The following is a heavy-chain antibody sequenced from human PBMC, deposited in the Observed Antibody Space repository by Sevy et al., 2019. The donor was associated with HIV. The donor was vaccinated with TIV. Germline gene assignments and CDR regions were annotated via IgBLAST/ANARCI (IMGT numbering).Heavy chain of an antibody. CDR1: GFTVSSNY. J-gene: IGHJ5*02. D-gene: IGHD6-13*01. CDR2: IYSGGST. V-gene: IGHV3-53*01. CDR3: ARAAAAGLFEGGWFDP. Sequence: GGSLRLSCAASGFTVSSNYMSWVRQAPGKGLEWVSVIYSGGSTYYADSVKGRFTISRDNSKNTLYLQMNSLRAEDTAVYYCARAAAAGLFEGGWFDPWGQGTLVTVSS.